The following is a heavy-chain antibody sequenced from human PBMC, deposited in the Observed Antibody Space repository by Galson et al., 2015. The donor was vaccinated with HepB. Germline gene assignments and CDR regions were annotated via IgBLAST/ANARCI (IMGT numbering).Heavy chain of an antibody. D-gene: IGHD6-13*01. CDR3: ARDLERRYSSGWSLHDAFDI. J-gene: IGHJ3*02. CDR2: ISSSGGTK. CDR1: GFNFSDYY. V-gene: IGHV3-11*01. Sequence: SLRLSCAASGFNFSDYYISWIRQAPGKGLEWVSYISSSGGTKYYADSVKGRFTISRDNAKNSVYLQMNSLRAEDTAVYYCARDLERRYSSGWSLHDAFDIWGQGTRVTVSS.